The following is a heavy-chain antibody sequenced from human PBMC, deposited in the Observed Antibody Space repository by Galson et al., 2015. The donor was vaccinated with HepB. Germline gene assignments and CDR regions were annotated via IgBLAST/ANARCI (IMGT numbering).Heavy chain of an antibody. J-gene: IGHJ4*02. CDR1: GFAFSNYA. CDR2: IDGRSGNI. Sequence: SLRLSCAASGFAFSNYAMKWVRQAPGKGLEWISVIDGRSGNIHYADSVKGRFTVSRDNSQNTLYLQMNSLSAEDTALYFCATHQQSPRGVDYWGQGTLVTVSS. CDR3: ATHQQSPRGVDY. V-gene: IGHV3-23*01. D-gene: IGHD4-11*01.